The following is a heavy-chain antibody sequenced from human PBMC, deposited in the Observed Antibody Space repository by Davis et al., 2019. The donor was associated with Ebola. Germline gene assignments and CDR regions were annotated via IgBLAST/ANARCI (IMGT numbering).Heavy chain of an antibody. V-gene: IGHV3-21*01. CDR1: GFTFSTYS. Sequence: GESLKISCAASGFTFSTYSMSWVRQAPGKGLEWVSSISSDSDYIYYADSAKGRFTISRDNAKNSLYLQMNSLRAEDTAVYYCAKDGYSSGWFLEYWGQGTLVTVSS. D-gene: IGHD6-19*01. CDR2: ISSDSDYI. J-gene: IGHJ4*02. CDR3: AKDGYSSGWFLEY.